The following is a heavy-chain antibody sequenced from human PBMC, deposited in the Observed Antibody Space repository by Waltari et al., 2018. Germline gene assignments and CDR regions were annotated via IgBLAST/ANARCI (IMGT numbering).Heavy chain of an antibody. Sequence: QLQLQESGPGLVKPSETLSLTCTVSGGSISSSAYSWVWIRQPPGKGLEWIWGIYYSGTTYYNPSLNSRVTISVDTSKSQFSLKLSSVTAADTAIYYCARQSYYDESGHDWGQGTLVTVSS. J-gene: IGHJ4*02. V-gene: IGHV4-39*01. CDR3: ARQSYYDESGHD. D-gene: IGHD3-22*01. CDR2: IYYSGTT. CDR1: GGSISSSAYS.